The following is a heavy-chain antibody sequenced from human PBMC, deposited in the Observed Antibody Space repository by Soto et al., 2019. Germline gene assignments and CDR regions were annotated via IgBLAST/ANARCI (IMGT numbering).Heavy chain of an antibody. CDR3: ARGGIQLSYAFDY. CDR2: IYTSGAT. Sequence: SATRSITCSVSGSSFSNFYWSWIRQPAGKGLEWIGRIYTSGATSYNPSLKSRVTMSVDTSQTQMSLSVRSVTAADTAVYFCARGGIQLSYAFDYWGPGILVTVSS. CDR1: GSSFSNFY. D-gene: IGHD1-1*01. J-gene: IGHJ4*02. V-gene: IGHV4-4*07.